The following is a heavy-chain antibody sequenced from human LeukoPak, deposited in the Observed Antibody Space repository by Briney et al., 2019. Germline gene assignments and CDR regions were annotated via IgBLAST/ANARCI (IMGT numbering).Heavy chain of an antibody. D-gene: IGHD2-15*01. Sequence: ASVKVSCKASGYTFTSYDINWVRQATGQGLEWMGWMNPNSGNTGYAQKFQGRVTMTRNTSISTAYMELSSLRSEDTAVYYCASMGYCSGGSCYPYYYYGMDVWAQGTTVTVSS. CDR3: ASMGYCSGGSCYPYYYYGMDV. CDR2: MNPNSGNT. V-gene: IGHV1-8*01. J-gene: IGHJ6*02. CDR1: GYTFTSYD.